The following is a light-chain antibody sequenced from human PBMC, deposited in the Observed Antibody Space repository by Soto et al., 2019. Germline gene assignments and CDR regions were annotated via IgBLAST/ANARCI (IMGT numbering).Light chain of an antibody. J-gene: IGLJ3*02. CDR3: CSYAGSYSWV. CDR2: DVN. V-gene: IGLV2-11*01. Sequence: QSALTQPRSVSGSPGQSVIISCTGTNSDVAGYNYVSWYQQHPNKAPKLMTFDVNKRPLGVPDRISGSKSGNTAYLTISGLQAEDEADYYCCSYAGSYSWVFGGVTKLTVL. CDR1: NSDVAGYNY.